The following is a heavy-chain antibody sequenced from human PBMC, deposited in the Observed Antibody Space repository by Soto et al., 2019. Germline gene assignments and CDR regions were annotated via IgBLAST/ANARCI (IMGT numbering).Heavy chain of an antibody. V-gene: IGHV4-59*08. CDR1: GGSISSYY. CDR3: ARQGRFYSSGWYDY. CDR2: IYYSGST. Sequence: SETLSLTCTVSGGSISSYYWSWIRQPPGKGLEWIGYIYYSGSTNYNPSLKSRVTISVDTSKNQFSLKLSSVTAADTAVYYCARQGRFYSSGWYDYWGQGTLVTVSS. J-gene: IGHJ4*02. D-gene: IGHD6-19*01.